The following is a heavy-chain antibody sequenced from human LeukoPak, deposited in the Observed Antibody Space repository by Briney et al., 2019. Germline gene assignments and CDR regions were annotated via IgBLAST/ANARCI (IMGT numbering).Heavy chain of an antibody. J-gene: IGHJ5*02. V-gene: IGHV4-34*01. CDR3: ARGAITIFGVVIIRGNWFDP. CDR1: GGSFSGYY. D-gene: IGHD3-3*01. CDR2: INHSGST. Sequence: KPSETLSLTCAVYGGSFSGYYWSWIRQPPGKGLEWIGEINHSGSTNYNPSLKSRVTTSVDTSKNQFSLKLSSVTAADTAVYYCARGAITIFGVVIIRGNWFDPWGQGTLVTVSS.